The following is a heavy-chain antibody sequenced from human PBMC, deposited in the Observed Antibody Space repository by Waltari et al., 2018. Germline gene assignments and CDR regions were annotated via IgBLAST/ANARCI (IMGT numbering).Heavy chain of an antibody. CDR2: INSDGSIT. D-gene: IGHD3-10*01. CDR1: GVTFSGYW. J-gene: IGHJ6*02. Sequence: EVQLVESGGDLVQPGGSLRLSCAASGVTFSGYWMHWVRQAPGKGLVWGSRINSDGSITTYADSVKGRFTISRDNAKNTLYLQMNRLRAEDTAVYYCARQWFRDVWGQGTTVTVSS. CDR3: ARQWFRDV. V-gene: IGHV3-74*01.